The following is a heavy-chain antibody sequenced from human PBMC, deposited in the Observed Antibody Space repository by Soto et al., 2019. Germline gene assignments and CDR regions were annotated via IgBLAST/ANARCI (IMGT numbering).Heavy chain of an antibody. CDR2: ISYDGTNK. CDR3: AKERYSSRSPDFDY. D-gene: IGHD6-13*01. Sequence: QVQLVESGGGVVQPGRSLRLSCAASGFTFSTYGMHWVRQAPGKGLEWVAVISYDGTNKYYADSVKGRFTISRDNSKITLYLQMNSLRDEDTAEYYYAKERYSSRSPDFDYWGQGTLVTVSS. J-gene: IGHJ4*02. V-gene: IGHV3-30*18. CDR1: GFTFSTYG.